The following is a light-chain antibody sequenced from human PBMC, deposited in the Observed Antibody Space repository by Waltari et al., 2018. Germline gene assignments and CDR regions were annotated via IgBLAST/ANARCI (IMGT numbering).Light chain of an antibody. CDR3: QQLNSYPLT. CDR2: AAS. CDR1: QGISTS. V-gene: IGKV1-9*01. Sequence: DIQLTQSPSFLSASVGDRVTITCRASQGISTSLAWYQQKPGKAPEVLIFAASSLQGGVPARFSGRGSGTEFTLTISSLQPEDFATYYCQQLNSYPLTFGGGTKVEIK. J-gene: IGKJ4*01.